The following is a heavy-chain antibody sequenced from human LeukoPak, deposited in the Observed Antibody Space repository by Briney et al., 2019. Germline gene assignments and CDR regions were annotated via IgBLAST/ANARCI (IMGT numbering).Heavy chain of an antibody. J-gene: IGHJ4*02. V-gene: IGHV3-15*01. CDR2: IKSKTDGGTT. D-gene: IGHD1-26*01. Sequence: GGSLRLSCAASGFTFSNAWMSWVRQAPGKGLEWDGRIKSKTDGGTTDYAAPVKGRFTISRDDSKNTLYLQMNSLKTEDTAVYYCTTEGGSYWTFDYWGQGTLVTVSS. CDR3: TTEGGSYWTFDY. CDR1: GFTFSNAW.